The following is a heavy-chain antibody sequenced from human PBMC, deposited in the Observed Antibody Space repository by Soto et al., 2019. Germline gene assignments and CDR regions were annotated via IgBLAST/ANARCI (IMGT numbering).Heavy chain of an antibody. D-gene: IGHD3-22*01. J-gene: IGHJ4*02. CDR2: INRDGNEK. Sequence: XESLRLSCAASGFTFSSYCMSWVRQAPGKGLQWVANINRDGNEKYYVDSLKGRFTISRDNAENSLYLQMNTLRAEDTAVYYCARDTDGSGSYYYFDGWGQGTLVTVSS. CDR3: ARDTDGSGSYYYFDG. CDR1: GFTFSSYC. V-gene: IGHV3-7*03.